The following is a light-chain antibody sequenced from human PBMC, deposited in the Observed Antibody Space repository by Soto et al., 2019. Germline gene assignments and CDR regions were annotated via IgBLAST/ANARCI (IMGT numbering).Light chain of an antibody. CDR3: SSYTTSSTRV. V-gene: IGLV2-14*01. Sequence: QSALTQPASVSGSPGRSIAISCTGSSSDIGIYKYVSWYQQHPGKVPKLIIYEVTNRPSGVSNRFSGSKSGNTASLTISGLQAEDEADYYCSSYTTSSTRVFGPGTKVTVL. J-gene: IGLJ1*01. CDR1: SSDIGIYKY. CDR2: EVT.